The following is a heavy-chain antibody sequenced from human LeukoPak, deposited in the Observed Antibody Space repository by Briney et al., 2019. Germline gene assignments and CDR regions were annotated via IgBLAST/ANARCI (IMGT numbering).Heavy chain of an antibody. D-gene: IGHD3/OR15-3a*01. J-gene: IGHJ5*02. Sequence: SETLSLTCAVSGGSINSNGFYWGWIRQPPGKGLEWIGSIYYSGNTYYSPSLKSRATISMDTSKSQFSLKLSSATGADTAVYFWARGRGTPFGPRFDPWGQGTLVTVSS. CDR1: GGSINSNGFY. V-gene: IGHV4-39*07. CDR3: ARGRGTPFGPRFDP. CDR2: IYYSGNT.